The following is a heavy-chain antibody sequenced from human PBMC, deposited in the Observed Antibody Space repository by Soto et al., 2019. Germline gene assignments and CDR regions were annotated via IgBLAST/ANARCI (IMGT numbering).Heavy chain of an antibody. CDR1: GGTFSSHG. CDR3: ATERSAQYFDY. J-gene: IGHJ4*02. D-gene: IGHD1-1*01. V-gene: IGHV1-69*06. CDR2: IMPTFGSA. Sequence: SVKVSCKASGGTFSSHGIAWVRQVPGQGLEWVGGIMPTFGSATYAPRFQGRVTISADKSMSTAYMELRSLRSEDTAVYYCATERSAQYFDYWGQGTLVTVSS.